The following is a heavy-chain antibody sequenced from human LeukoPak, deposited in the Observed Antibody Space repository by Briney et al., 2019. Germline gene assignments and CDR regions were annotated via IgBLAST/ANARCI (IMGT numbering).Heavy chain of an antibody. CDR3: ARANALYCSSTSCLFDY. CDR1: GYTFTDYY. CDR2: INPNSGGT. D-gene: IGHD2-2*01. J-gene: IGHJ4*02. Sequence: ASVKVSCKASGYTFTDYYIHWVRQAPGQGLEWMAWINPNSGGTYYAQNFHDRITLTRDTSISTAYMELSRLRSDDTAIYYCARANALYCSSTSCLFDYWGEGTLVTVSS. V-gene: IGHV1-2*02.